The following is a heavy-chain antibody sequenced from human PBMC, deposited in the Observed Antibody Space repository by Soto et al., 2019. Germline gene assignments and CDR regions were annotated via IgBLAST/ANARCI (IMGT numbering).Heavy chain of an antibody. Sequence: GGSLRLSCAASGFTSTNYVMNWVRQAPGKGLEWVSSISGSGTTTFYADSVKGRFIISRDNSKNTLYLQMNSLRAEDMALYYCAKDRVGGVPDAFDIWGQGTLVTVSS. D-gene: IGHD2-8*01. CDR3: AKDRVGGVPDAFDI. CDR1: GFTSTNYV. CDR2: ISGSGTTT. V-gene: IGHV3-23*01. J-gene: IGHJ3*02.